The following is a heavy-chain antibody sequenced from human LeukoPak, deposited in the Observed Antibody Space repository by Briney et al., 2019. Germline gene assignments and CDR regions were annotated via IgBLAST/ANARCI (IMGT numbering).Heavy chain of an antibody. CDR3: ARANSSSWYYFDY. V-gene: IGHV3-21*05. Sequence: PGGSLRLSCAASGFTFSSYEMNWVRQAPGKGLEWVSYISSSSSYIYYADSVKGRFTISRDNAKNSLYLQMNSLRAEDTAVYYCARANSSSWYYFDYWGQGTLVTVSS. CDR1: GFTFSSYE. J-gene: IGHJ4*02. CDR2: ISSSSSYI. D-gene: IGHD6-13*01.